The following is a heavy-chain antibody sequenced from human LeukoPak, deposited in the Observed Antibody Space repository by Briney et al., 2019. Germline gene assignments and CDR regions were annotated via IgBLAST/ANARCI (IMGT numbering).Heavy chain of an antibody. V-gene: IGHV3-7*01. D-gene: IGHD3-16*01. Sequence: GGSLRLSCAVSGFTFSSYWMTWVRQAPGKGLQWVANIKEDGSEIYYVDSVKGRFTISRDNAKNSLYLQMNSLRAEDTALYYCAKGVYSYPSWGQGTLVTVSS. CDR3: AKGVYSYPS. CDR1: GFTFSSYW. J-gene: IGHJ5*02. CDR2: IKEDGSEI.